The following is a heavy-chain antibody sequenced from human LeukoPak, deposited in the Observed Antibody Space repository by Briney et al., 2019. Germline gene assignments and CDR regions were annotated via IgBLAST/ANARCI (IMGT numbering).Heavy chain of an antibody. V-gene: IGHV3-33*06. D-gene: IGHD6-19*01. Sequence: GGSLRLSCAASGFSFSTYGMHWVRQAPGKGLEWVALIWNAGTNTYYADSVKGRFTISRDNSKNTLYLQMNSLRAEDTAVYYCAKGIYSSGWSYFDYWGHGTLVTVSS. J-gene: IGHJ4*01. CDR2: IWNAGTNT. CDR1: GFSFSTYG. CDR3: AKGIYSSGWSYFDY.